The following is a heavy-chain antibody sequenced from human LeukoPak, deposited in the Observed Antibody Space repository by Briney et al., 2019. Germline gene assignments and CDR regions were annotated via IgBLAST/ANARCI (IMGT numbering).Heavy chain of an antibody. V-gene: IGHV3-21*01. J-gene: IGHJ6*03. CDR2: ISSSSSYI. CDR3: AREGSDATGYSSIWWGGYYYYYMDV. Sequence: PGGSLRLSCAASGFTFSSYSMNWVRQAPGKGLEWVSSISSSSSYIYYADSVKGRYTISRDNAKNSLYLQMNSLRAEDTAVYYCAREGSDATGYSSIWWGGYYYYYMDVWGKGTTVTVSS. D-gene: IGHD6-13*01. CDR1: GFTFSSYS.